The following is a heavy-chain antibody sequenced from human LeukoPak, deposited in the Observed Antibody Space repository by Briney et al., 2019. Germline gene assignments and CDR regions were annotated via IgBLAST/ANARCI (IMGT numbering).Heavy chain of an antibody. CDR3: ASRRGDYDYYYGMDV. V-gene: IGHV3-30*03. Sequence: PGGSLRLSCAASGFTFSSYGMHWVRQAPGKGLEWVAVISYDGSNKYYADSVKGRFTIPRDNSKNTLYLQMNSLRAEDTAVYYCASRRGDYDYYYGMDVWGQGTTVTVSS. CDR1: GFTFSSYG. D-gene: IGHD2-21*02. J-gene: IGHJ6*02. CDR2: ISYDGSNK.